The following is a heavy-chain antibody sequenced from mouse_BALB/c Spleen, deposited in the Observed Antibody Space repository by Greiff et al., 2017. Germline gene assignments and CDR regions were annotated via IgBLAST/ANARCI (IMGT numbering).Heavy chain of an antibody. CDR2: INPSNGGT. CDR3: TRLAGLRRGGFAY. J-gene: IGHJ3*01. D-gene: IGHD2-2*01. Sequence: QVHVKQSGAELVKPGASVKLSCKASGYTFTSYYMYWVKQRPGQGLEWIGEINPSNGGTNFNEKFKSKATLTVDKSSSTAYMQLSSLTSEDSAVYYCTRLAGLRRGGFAYWGQGTLVTVSA. V-gene: IGHV1S81*02. CDR1: GYTFTSYY.